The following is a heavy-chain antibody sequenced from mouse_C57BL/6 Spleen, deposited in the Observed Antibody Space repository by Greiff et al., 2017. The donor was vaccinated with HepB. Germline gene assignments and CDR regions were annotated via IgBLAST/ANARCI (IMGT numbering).Heavy chain of an antibody. J-gene: IGHJ4*01. V-gene: IGHV6-6*01. CDR2: IRNKANNHAT. D-gene: IGHD1-1*01. CDR1: GFTFSDAW. Sequence: EVQVVESGGGLVQPGGSMKLSCAASGFTFSDAWMDWVRQSPEKGLEWVAEIRNKANNHATYYAESVKGRFTISRDDSKSSVYLQMNSLRAEDTGIYYCTRVVPYYAMDYWGQGTSVTVSS. CDR3: TRVVPYYAMDY.